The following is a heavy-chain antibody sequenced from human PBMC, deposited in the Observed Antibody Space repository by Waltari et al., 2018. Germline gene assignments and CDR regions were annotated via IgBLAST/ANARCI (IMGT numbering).Heavy chain of an antibody. D-gene: IGHD2-2*01. Sequence: QVRLVQSGAEVKKPGSSGKVSCKAFGGSFSSYSINWVRQAPGQGLEWMGGIIPVFGTANYAQKFQDRLAITADESTSTAYMELSSLRSEDTAAYYCTTSSYCGTTTCYQYYGMDVWGQGTTVTVSS. V-gene: IGHV1-69*01. J-gene: IGHJ6*02. CDR1: GGSFSSYS. CDR3: TTSSYCGTTTCYQYYGMDV. CDR2: IIPVFGTA.